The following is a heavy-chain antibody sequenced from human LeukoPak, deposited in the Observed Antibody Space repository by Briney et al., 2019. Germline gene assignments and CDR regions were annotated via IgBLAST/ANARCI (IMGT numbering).Heavy chain of an antibody. J-gene: IGHJ3*02. CDR1: GYTFTSYA. Sequence: ASVKVSCKASGYTFTSYAMHWVRQAPGQRLGWMGWINACNGNTKYSQKFQGRVTITRDTSASTAYMELSSLRSEDTAVYYCARDPRNYYGSGSYSGAFDIWGQGTMVTVSS. CDR3: ARDPRNYYGSGSYSGAFDI. V-gene: IGHV1-3*01. D-gene: IGHD3-10*01. CDR2: INACNGNT.